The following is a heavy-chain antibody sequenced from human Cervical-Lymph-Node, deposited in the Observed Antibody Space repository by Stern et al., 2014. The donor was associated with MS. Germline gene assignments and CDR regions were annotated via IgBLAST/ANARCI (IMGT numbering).Heavy chain of an antibody. Sequence: VQLVESGAEVKKPGESLKISCKGSGYTFTNNWIAWVRQMPGKGLEWMGIIYPDDSDIRYSPSLQGQVTISADKSIRHASLHGSSRKAADSAVYYCARPPPRRKWDDPNYGMDVWGQGTTVTVSS. CDR1: GYTFTNNW. V-gene: IGHV5-51*03. D-gene: IGHD1-1*01. CDR3: ARPPPRRKWDDPNYGMDV. J-gene: IGHJ6*02. CDR2: IYPDDSDI.